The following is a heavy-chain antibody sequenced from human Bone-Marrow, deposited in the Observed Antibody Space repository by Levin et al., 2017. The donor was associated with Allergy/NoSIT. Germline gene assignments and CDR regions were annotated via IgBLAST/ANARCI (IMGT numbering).Heavy chain of an antibody. CDR1: GGSISSYY. D-gene: IGHD6-13*01. CDR2: IYYSGST. J-gene: IGHJ4*02. Sequence: SETLSLTCTVSGGSISSYYWSWIRQPPGKGLEWIGYIYYSGSTNYNPSLKSRVTISVDTSKNQFSLKLSSVTAADTAVYYCARTTAAGPLYFDYWGQGTLVTVSS. V-gene: IGHV4-59*01. CDR3: ARTTAAGPLYFDY.